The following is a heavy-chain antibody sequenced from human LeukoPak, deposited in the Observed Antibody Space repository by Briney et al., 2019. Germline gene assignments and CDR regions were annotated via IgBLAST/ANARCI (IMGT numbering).Heavy chain of an antibody. V-gene: IGHV3-7*04. CDR1: GFNFSDSR. D-gene: IGHD2-21*01. CDR2: INRDGTEK. Sequence: GGSLRLSCATSGFNFSDSRMTWVRQAPGKGLQWVANINRDGTEKHFLDSVEGRFTISRDNAKKSLYLLMNSRRPQDTAVYFCVRGDWYFESWGQGTLVTVSS. J-gene: IGHJ4*02. CDR3: VRGDWYFES.